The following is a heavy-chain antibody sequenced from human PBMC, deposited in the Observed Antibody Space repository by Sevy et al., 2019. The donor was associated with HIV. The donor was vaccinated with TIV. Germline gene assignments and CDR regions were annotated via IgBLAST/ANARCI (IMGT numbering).Heavy chain of an antibody. CDR2: ITRNSYEAYGGTT. J-gene: IGHJ4*02. V-gene: IGHV3-49*03. Sequence: GGSLRLSCTASGFSLDDYAMSWFRQAPGKGLEWVAFITRNSYEAYGGTTEYAASVKGRFTISRDDSKSIAYLQMNSMKTDDTAVYYCSRGLATAVTPEYYFDYWGQGTLVTVSS. CDR1: GFSLDDYA. D-gene: IGHD5-12*01. CDR3: SRGLATAVTPEYYFDY.